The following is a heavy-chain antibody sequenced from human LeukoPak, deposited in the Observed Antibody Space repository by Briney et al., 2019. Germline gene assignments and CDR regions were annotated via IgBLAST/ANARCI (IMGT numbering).Heavy chain of an antibody. V-gene: IGHV3-23*01. Sequence: GGSLRLSCAASGFTFSSIAMTWVRQAPGKGLEWVSTIRSNGETAYNADSVKGRFTISRDNSKKTLYLQLNSLRVEDTAIYYCAKGQELDDGVFDSWGQGTLVTVSS. CDR3: AKGQELDDGVFDS. J-gene: IGHJ5*01. CDR2: IRSNGETA. D-gene: IGHD1-1*01. CDR1: GFTFSSIA.